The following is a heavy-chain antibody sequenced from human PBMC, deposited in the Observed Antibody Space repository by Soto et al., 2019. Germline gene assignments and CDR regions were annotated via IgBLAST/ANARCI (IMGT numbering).Heavy chain of an antibody. J-gene: IGHJ4*02. CDR2: ISYDGSNK. CDR1: GFTFSSYA. CDR3: ARGGIAAAGDY. Sequence: QVQLVESGGGVVQPGRSLRLSCAASGFTFSSYAMHWVRQAPGKGLEWVAVISYDGSNKYYADSVKGRFTISRDNSKNTLYLQMNSLSAEDRAVYYCARGGIAAAGDYWGQGTLVTVSS. D-gene: IGHD6-13*01. V-gene: IGHV3-30-3*01.